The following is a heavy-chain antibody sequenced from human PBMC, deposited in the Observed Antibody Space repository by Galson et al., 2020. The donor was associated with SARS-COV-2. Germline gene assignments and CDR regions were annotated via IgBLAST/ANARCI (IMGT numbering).Heavy chain of an antibody. J-gene: IGHJ4*02. CDR1: GFTFTSDS. CDR3: ARESPPMGEGGVDY. D-gene: IGHD3-10*01. CDR2: ISKSSTTI. V-gene: IGHV3-48*01. Sequence: GESLKISCTASGFTFTSDSMNWVRQAPGKGLEWVSYISKSSTTIFYADSVKGRFTISRDNAKNSLYLQMNSLRAEDTAVYYCARESPPMGEGGVDYWGQGILVTVSS.